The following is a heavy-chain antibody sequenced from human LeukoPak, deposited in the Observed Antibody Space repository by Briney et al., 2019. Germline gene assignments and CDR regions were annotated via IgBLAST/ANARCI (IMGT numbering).Heavy chain of an antibody. V-gene: IGHV3-21*01. D-gene: IGHD2-2*01. CDR3: ASSIAQVAAMPDAFDI. J-gene: IGHJ3*02. CDR2: ISSSSGST. Sequence: GGSLRLSCAASGFTFSSYAMSWVRQAPGKGLEWVSSISSSSGSTYYADSVKGRFTIPRDNAKNSLYLQMNSLRAEDTAVYYCASSIAQVAAMPDAFDIWGQGTMVTVSS. CDR1: GFTFSSYA.